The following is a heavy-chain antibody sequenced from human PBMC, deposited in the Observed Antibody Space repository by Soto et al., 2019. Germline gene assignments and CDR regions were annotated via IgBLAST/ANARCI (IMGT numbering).Heavy chain of an antibody. Sequence: GGSLRLSCAASGFTFSSYGMHWVRQAPGKGLEWVAVIWYDGSNKYYADSVKGRFTISRDNSKNTLYLQMNSLRAEDTAVYYCARDSVAGTELGEDYWGQGTLVTVSS. CDR1: GFTFSSYG. V-gene: IGHV3-33*01. J-gene: IGHJ4*02. D-gene: IGHD6-19*01. CDR3: ARDSVAGTELGEDY. CDR2: IWYDGSNK.